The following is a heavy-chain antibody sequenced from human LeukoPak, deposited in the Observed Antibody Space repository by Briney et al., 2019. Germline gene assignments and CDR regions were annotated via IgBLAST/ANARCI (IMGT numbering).Heavy chain of an antibody. CDR1: GFAFSTYA. Sequence: GGSLRLSCAASGFAFSTYAMKWVRQPPGKGLEWVSAINGGNTYYADSVKGRFTISRDNSKNTLYLQMNSLRVEDTAIYYCAKAGPFVIRGVYYFDYWGQGTLVTVSS. CDR2: INGGNT. D-gene: IGHD3-10*01. CDR3: AKAGPFVIRGVYYFDY. V-gene: IGHV3-23*01. J-gene: IGHJ4*02.